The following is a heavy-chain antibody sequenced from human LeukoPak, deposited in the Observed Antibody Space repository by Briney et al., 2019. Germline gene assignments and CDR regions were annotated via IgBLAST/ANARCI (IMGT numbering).Heavy chain of an antibody. V-gene: IGHV3-30*18. D-gene: IGHD4-17*01. J-gene: IGHJ4*02. CDR1: GCTFYSYG. CDR2: ISHGGSDK. CDR3: AKDNVDYYFNY. Sequence: GRSLRLSCAASGCTFYSYGMHWVRQAPGKGLEWVASISHGGSDKYFGDSVKGRFTISRDNSKNTLYLQMNSLRAEDTAVYYCAKDNVDYYFNYWGQGTLVTVSS.